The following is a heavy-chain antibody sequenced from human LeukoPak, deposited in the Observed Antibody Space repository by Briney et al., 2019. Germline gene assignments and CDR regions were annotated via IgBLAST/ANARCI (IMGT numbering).Heavy chain of an antibody. Sequence: PGGSLRLSCTASGFVFFTSWMTWVRQAPGKGLEWISYITSNGNSVYYAASVKGRFTISRDNAKNSLYLQVNSLTAEDAAVYYCARAGVDSSGYYYQGFDYWGQGTQVTVSS. J-gene: IGHJ4*02. V-gene: IGHV3-48*04. D-gene: IGHD3-3*01. CDR3: ARAGVDSSGYYYQGFDY. CDR1: GFVFFTSW. CDR2: ITSNGNSV.